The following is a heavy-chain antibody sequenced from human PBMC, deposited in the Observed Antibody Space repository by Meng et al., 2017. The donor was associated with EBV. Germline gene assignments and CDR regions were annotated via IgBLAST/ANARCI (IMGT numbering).Heavy chain of an antibody. CDR1: DDNFHNVG. V-gene: IGHV1-69*17. CDR3: VRDLWLRIGECV. J-gene: IGHJ1*01. D-gene: IGHD5-12*01. Sequence: AAKVRTTGSLVQASAKCSDDNFHNVGISGWLRAPGQGVEWMGDITPLFGIANYAESFQGRVTISADTSKRTAYMNLSSLSSADTAVYYCVRDLWLRIGECVWGPGNLVHVAS. CDR2: ITPLFGIA.